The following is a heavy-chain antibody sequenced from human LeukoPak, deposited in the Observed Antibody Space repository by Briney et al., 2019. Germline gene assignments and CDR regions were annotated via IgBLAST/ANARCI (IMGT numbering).Heavy chain of an antibody. J-gene: IGHJ4*02. Sequence: GRSLRLSCAASGFTFSSYGMHWVRQAPGKGLEWVSAISGSGGSTCYADSVKGRFTISRDNSKNTLYLQMNSLRAEDTAVYYCAKDRLGVSSLPDYWGQGTLVTVSS. V-gene: IGHV3-23*01. CDR3: AKDRLGVSSLPDY. CDR1: GFTFSSYG. D-gene: IGHD2-8*01. CDR2: ISGSGGST.